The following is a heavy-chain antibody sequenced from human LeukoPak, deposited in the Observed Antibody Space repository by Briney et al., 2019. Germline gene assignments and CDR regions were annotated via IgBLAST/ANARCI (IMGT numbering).Heavy chain of an antibody. D-gene: IGHD3-10*01. V-gene: IGHV4-39*01. CDR2: IYYSGST. J-gene: IGHJ4*02. CDR1: GGSISSSSYY. Sequence: RTSETLSLTCTVSGGSISSSSYYWGWIRQPPGKGLEWIGSIYYSGSTYYNPSLKSRVTISVDTSKNQFSLKLSSVTAADTAVYYCARHASPKASPYYYGSGSYYKSSYFDYWGQGTLVTVSS. CDR3: ARHASPKASPYYYGSGSYYKSSYFDY.